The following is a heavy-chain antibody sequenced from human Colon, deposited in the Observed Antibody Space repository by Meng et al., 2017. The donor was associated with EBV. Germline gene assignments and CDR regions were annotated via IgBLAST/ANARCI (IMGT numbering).Heavy chain of an antibody. Sequence: QVKLPESGSCLGRTSQTLSLTCAVSGDSITSGDYSWTWIRQPPGKGLEWIGYIYHGMNIYYTPSLRSRVTISVDKSRNQFSLKLTSVSAADTAVYYCVRDTRRGGGWFDPWGQGTLVTVSS. CDR1: GDSITSGDYS. CDR3: VRDTRRGGGWFDP. V-gene: IGHV4-30-2*01. D-gene: IGHD3-10*01. J-gene: IGHJ5*02. CDR2: IYHGMNI.